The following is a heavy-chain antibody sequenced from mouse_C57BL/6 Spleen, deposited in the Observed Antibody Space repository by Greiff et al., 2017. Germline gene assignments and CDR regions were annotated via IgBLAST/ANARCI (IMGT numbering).Heavy chain of an antibody. V-gene: IGHV5-4*03. J-gene: IGHJ2*01. CDR1: GFTFSSYA. Sequence: DVKLQESGGGLVKPGGSLKLSCAASGFTFSSYAMSWVRQTPEKRLEWVATISDGGSYTYYPDNVKGRFTISRDNAKNNLYLQMSHLKSEDTAMYYCARALTDYFDYWGQGTTLTVSS. CDR3: ARALTDYFDY. CDR2: ISDGGSYT. D-gene: IGHD4-1*01.